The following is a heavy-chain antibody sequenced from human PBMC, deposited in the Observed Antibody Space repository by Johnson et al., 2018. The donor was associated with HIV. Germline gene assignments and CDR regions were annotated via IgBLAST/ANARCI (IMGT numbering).Heavy chain of an antibody. Sequence: QVQLVESGGGVVQPGRSLRLSCAASGFTFSSYGMHWVRQAPGKGLEWVAVIWCGGSNKYNADSVKGRFTISRDISKNTLHLQMNSLRAEDTAVYYCARADGSQAFDIWGQGTMVTVSS. CDR3: ARADGSQAFDI. D-gene: IGHD2-2*03. V-gene: IGHV3-33*01. CDR2: IWCGGSNK. J-gene: IGHJ3*02. CDR1: GFTFSSYG.